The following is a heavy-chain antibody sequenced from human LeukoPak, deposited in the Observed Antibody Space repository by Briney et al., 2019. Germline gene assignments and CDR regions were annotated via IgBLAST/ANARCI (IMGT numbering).Heavy chain of an antibody. CDR2: ISAYNGNT. CDR3: ARGPYCSSTTCNRGTFDI. J-gene: IGHJ3*02. Sequence: GASVKVSCKASGYTFTNYAISWVRQAPGQGLEWMGWISAYNGNTNYAQNFQGRVTMTTDTSTSTAYMELRSLRSDDTAVYYCARGPYCSSTTCNRGTFDIWGQGTLVTVSS. CDR1: GYTFTNYA. V-gene: IGHV1-18*01. D-gene: IGHD2-2*02.